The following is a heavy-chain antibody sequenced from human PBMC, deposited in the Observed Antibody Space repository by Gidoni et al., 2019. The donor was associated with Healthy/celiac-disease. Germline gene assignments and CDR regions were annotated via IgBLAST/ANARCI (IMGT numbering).Heavy chain of an antibody. Sequence: QLQLQESGSGLVKPSETLFLTCTVSGGSISSSSYYWGWIRQPPGKGLEWIGSIYYSGSTYYNPSLKSRVTISVDTSKNQFSLKLSSVTAADTAVYYCARPGGSRGAFDIWGQGTMVTVSS. D-gene: IGHD3-16*01. V-gene: IGHV4-39*01. J-gene: IGHJ3*02. CDR2: IYYSGST. CDR3: ARPGGSRGAFDI. CDR1: GGSISSSSYY.